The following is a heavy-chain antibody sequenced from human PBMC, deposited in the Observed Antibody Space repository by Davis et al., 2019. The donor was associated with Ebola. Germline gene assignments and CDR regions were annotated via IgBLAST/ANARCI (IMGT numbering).Heavy chain of an antibody. D-gene: IGHD5-24*01. CDR3: AREWQNYFSY. J-gene: IGHJ4*02. Sequence: ASVKVSCKASGYTFNVYGLHWVRQAPGQRLEWMAWINAGDGNTKYSQSFQGRVTITRDPSARTAYLEVTSLTSEDTAVYYCAREWQNYFSYWGQGTLVTVSS. V-gene: IGHV1-3*01. CDR2: INAGDGNT. CDR1: GYTFNVYG.